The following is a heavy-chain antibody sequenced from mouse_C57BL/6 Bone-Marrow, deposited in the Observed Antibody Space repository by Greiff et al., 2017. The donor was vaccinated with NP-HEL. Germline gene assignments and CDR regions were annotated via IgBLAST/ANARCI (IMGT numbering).Heavy chain of an antibody. D-gene: IGHD1-1*01. V-gene: IGHV1-42*01. Sequence: VQLKESGPELVKPGASVKISCKASGYSFTGYYMNWVKQSPEKSLEWIGEINPSTGGTTYNQKFKAKATLTVDTSSSTAYMQLKSLTSEDSAVYYWARRDYYGSSYLCYFDYWGQGTTLTVSS. CDR3: ARRDYYGSSYLCYFDY. J-gene: IGHJ2*01. CDR2: INPSTGGT. CDR1: GYSFTGYY.